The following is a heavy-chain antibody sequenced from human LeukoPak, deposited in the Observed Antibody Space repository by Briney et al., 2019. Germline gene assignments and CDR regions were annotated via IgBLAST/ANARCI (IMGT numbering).Heavy chain of an antibody. J-gene: IGHJ3*02. CDR3: ARESPGDGTLDAFDI. D-gene: IGHD2-21*01. CDR2: IIPIFGTA. V-gene: IGHV1-69*13. CDR1: GGTFSSYA. Sequence: GASVKVSCKASGGTFSSYAISWVRQAPGQGLEWMGGIIPIFGTANYAQKFQGRVTITADESTSTAYMELSSLRSEDTAVYYCARESPGDGTLDAFDIWGQGTMVTVSS.